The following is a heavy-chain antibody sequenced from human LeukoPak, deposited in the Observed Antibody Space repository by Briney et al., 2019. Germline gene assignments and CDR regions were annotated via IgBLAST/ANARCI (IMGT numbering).Heavy chain of an antibody. Sequence: GGSLRLSCAASGFTFSSYGMHWVRQAPGKGLEWVAFIRYDGSNKYYADSVKGRFTISRDNSKNTLYLQMNSLRAEDTAVYYCARDLSYYYDSSGSSGFDYWGQGTLVTVSS. V-gene: IGHV3-30*02. CDR3: ARDLSYYYDSSGSSGFDY. D-gene: IGHD3-22*01. J-gene: IGHJ4*02. CDR2: IRYDGSNK. CDR1: GFTFSSYG.